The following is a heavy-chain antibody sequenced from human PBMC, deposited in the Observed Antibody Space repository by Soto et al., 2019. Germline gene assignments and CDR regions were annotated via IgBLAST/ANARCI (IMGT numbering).Heavy chain of an antibody. D-gene: IGHD1-26*01. CDR1: GFTFDDYA. CDR2: ISWSSEII. CDR3: AKDIEWAGSHPKHEFDV. J-gene: IGHJ3*01. Sequence: EMKLVESGGGLVQPGRSLRLSCAASGFTFDDYAMHWVRQGPGKGLEWVSSISWSSEIIDYAEPVKGRFSICRDSAKNSPFLLMYNLRPEVTALYYSAKDIEWAGSHPKHEFDVWGQGTMVSVSS. V-gene: IGHV3-9*01.